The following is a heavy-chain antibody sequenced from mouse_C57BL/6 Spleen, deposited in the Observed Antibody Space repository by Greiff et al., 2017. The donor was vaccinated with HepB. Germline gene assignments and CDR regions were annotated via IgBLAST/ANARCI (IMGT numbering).Heavy chain of an antibody. J-gene: IGHJ4*01. CDR1: GFTFTDYY. V-gene: IGHV7-3*01. CDR2: IRNKANGYTT. D-gene: IGHD1-1*01. Sequence: EVKLVESGGGLVQPGGSLSLSCAASGFTFTDYYMSWVRQPPGKALEWLGFIRNKANGYTTEYSASVKGRFTISRDNSQSILYLQMNALRAEDSATYYCGRSSSPYAMDYWGQGTSVTVSS. CDR3: GRSSSPYAMDY.